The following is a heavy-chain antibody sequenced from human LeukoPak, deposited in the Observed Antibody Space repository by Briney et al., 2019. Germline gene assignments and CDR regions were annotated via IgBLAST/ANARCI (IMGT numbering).Heavy chain of an antibody. CDR2: ISASGGST. D-gene: IGHD2-2*01. CDR3: AKGLAPAAIRVVDY. Sequence: GGSLRLSCAASGFTFSSYAMSWVRQAPGKGLEWVSAISASGGSTYYADSVKGRFTISRDNSQNTLYLQVNSLRAEDTAVYYCAKGLAPAAIRVVDYWGQGTLVTVSS. V-gene: IGHV3-23*01. J-gene: IGHJ4*02. CDR1: GFTFSSYA.